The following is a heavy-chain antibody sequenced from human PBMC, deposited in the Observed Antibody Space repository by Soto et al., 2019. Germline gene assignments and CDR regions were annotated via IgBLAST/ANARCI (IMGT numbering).Heavy chain of an antibody. CDR3: AKDYGGNSY. CDR2: ISWNSGSI. Sequence: GGSLRLSCAASGFTFDDYAMHWVRQAPGKGLEWVSGISWNSGSIGYADSVKGRFTISRDNAKNSLYLQVNSLRAEDTALYYCAKDYGGNSYWGQGTLVTVSS. V-gene: IGHV3-9*01. J-gene: IGHJ4*02. CDR1: GFTFDDYA. D-gene: IGHD2-21*02.